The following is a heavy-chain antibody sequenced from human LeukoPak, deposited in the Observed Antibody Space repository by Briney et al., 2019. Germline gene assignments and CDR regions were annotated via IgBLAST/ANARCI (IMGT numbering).Heavy chain of an antibody. Sequence: SETLSLTCTVSGGSISSGSYYWSWIRQPAGKGLEWIGRIYTSGSTNYNPSLKSRVTISVDTSKNQFSLKLSSVTAADTAVYYCARVGSKDYYDSSGYYYGAFDIWGQGTMDTVSS. CDR2: IYTSGST. J-gene: IGHJ3*02. D-gene: IGHD3-22*01. CDR3: ARVGSKDYYDSSGYYYGAFDI. CDR1: GGSISSGSYY. V-gene: IGHV4-61*02.